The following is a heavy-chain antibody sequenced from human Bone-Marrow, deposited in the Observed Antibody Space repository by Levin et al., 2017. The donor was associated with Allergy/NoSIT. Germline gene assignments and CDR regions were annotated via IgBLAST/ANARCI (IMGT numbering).Heavy chain of an antibody. J-gene: IGHJ4*02. CDR1: GFTFSSYG. V-gene: IGHV3-33*01. CDR3: ARDRGLNGDHVRWETGPNFDY. D-gene: IGHD4-17*01. CDR2: IWYDGSNK. Sequence: GESLKISCAASGFTFSSYGMHWVRQAPGKGLEWVAVIWYDGSNKYYADSVKGRFTISRDNSKNTLYLQMNSLRAEDTAVYYCARDRGLNGDHVRWETGPNFDYWGQGTLVTVSS.